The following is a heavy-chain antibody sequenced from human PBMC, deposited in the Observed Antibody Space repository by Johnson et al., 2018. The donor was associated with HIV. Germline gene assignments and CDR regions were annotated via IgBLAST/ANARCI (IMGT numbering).Heavy chain of an antibody. CDR1: GFTFSNAW. Sequence: VQLVESGGGLVKPGGSLRLSCAASGFTFSNAWMSWVRQAPGKGLEWVGRIKSKTDGGTTDYAAPVKGRFTISRDDSKNTLYLQMTSLRAEDTAVYYCARGRARAFDIWGQGTMVTVSS. CDR2: IKSKTDGGTT. CDR3: ARGRARAFDI. V-gene: IGHV3-15*01. J-gene: IGHJ3*02. D-gene: IGHD5-12*01.